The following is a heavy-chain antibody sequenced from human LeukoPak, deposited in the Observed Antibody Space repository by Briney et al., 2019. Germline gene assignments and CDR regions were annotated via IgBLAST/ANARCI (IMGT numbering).Heavy chain of an antibody. CDR1: GFTFSSYW. Sequence: PGGSLRLSCAASGFTFSSYWMSWVRQAPGKGLEWVANIKQDGSEKYYVDSVKGRFTISRDIAKNSLYLQMNSLRAEDTAVYYCARVIAARLHYYYYMDVWGKGTTVTVSS. D-gene: IGHD6-6*01. CDR2: IKQDGSEK. CDR3: ARVIAARLHYYYYMDV. V-gene: IGHV3-7*04. J-gene: IGHJ6*03.